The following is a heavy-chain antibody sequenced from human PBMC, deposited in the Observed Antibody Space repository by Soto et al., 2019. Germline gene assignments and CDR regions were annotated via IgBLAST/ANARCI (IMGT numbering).Heavy chain of an antibody. CDR2: ISGSGGST. J-gene: IGHJ2*01. CDR3: AKVGVVVILDWYFDL. CDR1: GFTFSSYA. V-gene: IGHV3-23*01. Sequence: EVQLLESGGGLVQPGGSLRLSCAASGFTFSSYAMSWVRQAPGKGLEWVSAISGSGGSTYYADAVKGRFTISRDNSKNTLYLQMNRLRAEETAVYYCAKVGVVVILDWYFDLWGRGTLVTVSS. D-gene: IGHD3-22*01.